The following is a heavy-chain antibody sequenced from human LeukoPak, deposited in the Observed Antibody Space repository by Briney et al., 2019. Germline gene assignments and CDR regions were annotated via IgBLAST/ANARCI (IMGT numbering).Heavy chain of an antibody. CDR3: GRDIVVDY. CDR2: ISAYNGNT. D-gene: IGHD2-15*01. V-gene: IGHV1-18*01. J-gene: IGHJ4*02. CDR1: GYTFTSYA. Sequence: GASVKVSCKASGYTFTSYAFRWVRQAPGQGLEWMGWISAYNGNTNYAQNLQGRVTMTTDTSTSTAYMELRSLRSDDTAVYYCGRDIVVDYWGQGTLVTVSS.